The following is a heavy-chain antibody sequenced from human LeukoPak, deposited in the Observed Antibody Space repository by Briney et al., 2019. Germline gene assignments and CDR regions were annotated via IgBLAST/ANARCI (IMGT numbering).Heavy chain of an antibody. CDR3: ARDRPSSGYPQTYDAFDI. J-gene: IGHJ3*02. D-gene: IGHD3-22*01. V-gene: IGHV1-69*13. CDR2: IIPIFGTA. CDR1: GGTFSSYA. Sequence: GASVKVSCKASGGTFSSYAISWVRQAPGQGLEWMGGIIPIFGTANYAQKFQGRVTITADESTSTAYMELSSLRSEDTAVYYCARDRPSSGYPQTYDAFDIWGQGTMVTVSS.